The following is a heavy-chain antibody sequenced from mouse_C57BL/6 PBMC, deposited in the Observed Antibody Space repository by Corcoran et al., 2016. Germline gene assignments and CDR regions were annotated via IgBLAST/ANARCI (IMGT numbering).Heavy chain of an antibody. V-gene: IGHV14-3*01. CDR2: IDPANGNT. CDR3: ARNAPHYYDYDGYAMDY. D-gene: IGHD2-4*01. CDR1: GFNIKNTY. J-gene: IGHJ4*01. Sequence: EVQLQQSVAELVRPGASVKLSCTASGFNIKNTYMHWVKQRPEQGLEWIGRIDPANGNTKYAPKFQGKATITADTSSNTAYLQLSRLTSEDTAIYYCARNAPHYYDYDGYAMDYWGQGTSVTVSS.